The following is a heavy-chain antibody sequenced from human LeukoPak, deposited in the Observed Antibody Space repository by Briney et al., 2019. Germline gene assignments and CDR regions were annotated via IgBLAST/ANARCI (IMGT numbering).Heavy chain of an antibody. V-gene: IGHV3-7*01. D-gene: IGHD1-20*01. CDR2: INQDGTQK. J-gene: IGHJ6*03. CDR1: GFSFSNSW. Sequence: GGSLRLSCEASGFSFSNSWMSWVRQAPGKGLEWVANINQDGTQKYFVDSIKGRITISRDNAKNSLYLQMNSLRAEDTAVYYCARNPGVTAGRGYYYYMDVWGKGTTVTVSS. CDR3: ARNPGVTAGRGYYYYMDV.